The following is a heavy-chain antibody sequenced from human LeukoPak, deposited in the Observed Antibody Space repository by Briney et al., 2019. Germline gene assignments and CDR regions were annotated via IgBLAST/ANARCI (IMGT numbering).Heavy chain of an antibody. CDR3: ARGSSSGTDHYYYYGMDV. CDR2: INPNSGGT. CDR1: GYTFTGYY. J-gene: IGHJ6*02. V-gene: IGHV1-2*04. D-gene: IGHD6-19*01. Sequence: ASVKVSCKASGYTFTGYYMHWVRQAPGQGLEWMGWINPNSGGTNYAQKFQGWVTMTRDTSISTVYMELSRLRSDDTAVYYCARGSSSGTDHYYYYGMDVWGQGTTVTVSS.